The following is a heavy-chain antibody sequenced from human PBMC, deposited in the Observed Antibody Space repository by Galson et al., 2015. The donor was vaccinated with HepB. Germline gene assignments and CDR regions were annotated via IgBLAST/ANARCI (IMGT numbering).Heavy chain of an antibody. Sequence: SVKVSCKASGYIFANHDINWVRQATGQGLEWMGWMKPNSGDTGFAQKFQGRVTMTRDTSISTTYMELSSLRSDDTAIYYCTRVGTRWFDSWGQGTLLTFSS. CDR3: TRVGTRWFDS. D-gene: IGHD2-2*01. CDR2: MKPNSGDT. CDR1: GYIFANHD. J-gene: IGHJ5*01. V-gene: IGHV1-8*01.